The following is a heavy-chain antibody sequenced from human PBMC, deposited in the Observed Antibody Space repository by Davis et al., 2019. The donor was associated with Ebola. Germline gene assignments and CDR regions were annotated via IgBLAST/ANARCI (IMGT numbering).Heavy chain of an antibody. CDR2: FYHGGTT. Sequence: MPSETLSLTCTVSGGSVSSHYWSWIRQPPGKGLEWIGYFYHGGTTRYNPSVKSRITISVDTSKNQFSLKLTSATAADTAVYYCARAGGYYYDSSGYYSGYYFDYWGQGTLVTVSS. V-gene: IGHV4-59*02. CDR3: ARAGGYYYDSSGYYSGYYFDY. CDR1: GGSVSSHY. J-gene: IGHJ4*02. D-gene: IGHD3-22*01.